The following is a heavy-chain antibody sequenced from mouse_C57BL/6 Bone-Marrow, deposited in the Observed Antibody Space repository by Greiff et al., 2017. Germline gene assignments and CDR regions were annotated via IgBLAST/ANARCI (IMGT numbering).Heavy chain of an antibody. CDR1: GYTFTSYW. CDR3: ARMDYGPPGFAY. Sequence: QVQLQQPGAELVKPGASVKMSCKASGYTFTSYWITWVKQRPGQGLEWIGDIYPGSGSTNYNEKFKSKATLTVDTSSSTAYMQLSSLTSEDSAVYYGARMDYGPPGFAYWGQGTLVTVSA. CDR2: IYPGSGST. J-gene: IGHJ3*01. V-gene: IGHV1-55*01. D-gene: IGHD1-1*01.